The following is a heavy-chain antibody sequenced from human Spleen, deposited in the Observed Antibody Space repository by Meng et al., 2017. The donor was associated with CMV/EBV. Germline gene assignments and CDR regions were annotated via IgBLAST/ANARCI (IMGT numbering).Heavy chain of an antibody. Sequence: FDDYASEWGRQAPGKGLELVSGNSWNSGTRVYADSVKCRFTISRDNAKNSLYLQMNSRRAEDTALYYCVKGGEYTGSYDGGLIGYFDHWGQGTLVTVSS. J-gene: IGHJ1*01. CDR1: FDDYA. CDR3: VKGGEYTGSYDGGLIGYFDH. CDR2: NSWNSGTR. V-gene: IGHV3-9*01. D-gene: IGHD1-26*01.